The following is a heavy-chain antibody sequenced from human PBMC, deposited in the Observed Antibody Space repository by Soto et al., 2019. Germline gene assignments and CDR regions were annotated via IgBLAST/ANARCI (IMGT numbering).Heavy chain of an antibody. CDR3: ARQGFGQLHGLVDV. CDR1: GGSISSGGYS. D-gene: IGHD3-10*01. J-gene: IGHJ6*02. Sequence: SETLSLTCAVSGGSISSGGYSWNWIRQPPGKGLEWIGYIYHSGSTLYNPSLKSRVTISVDKSKNQFSLKLTSVTAADTAVYYCARQGFGQLHGLVDVWGPGTTVTVSS. CDR2: IYHSGST. V-gene: IGHV4-30-2*01.